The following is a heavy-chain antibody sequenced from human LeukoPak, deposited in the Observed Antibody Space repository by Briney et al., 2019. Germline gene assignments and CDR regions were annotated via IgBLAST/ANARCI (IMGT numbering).Heavy chain of an antibody. V-gene: IGHV4-38-2*01. CDR2: MFHSGSI. CDR1: GYSISSGYY. D-gene: IGHD3-16*01. CDR3: ARFDFVWGTIYGMDAFDI. J-gene: IGHJ3*02. Sequence: KPSETLSLTCAVSGYSISSGYYWGWIRQPPGKGLEWIGSMFHSGSIYYNPSLKSRVAISVDTSKNQFSLKLSSVTAADTGVYYCARFDFVWGTIYGMDAFDIWGQGTMVAVAS.